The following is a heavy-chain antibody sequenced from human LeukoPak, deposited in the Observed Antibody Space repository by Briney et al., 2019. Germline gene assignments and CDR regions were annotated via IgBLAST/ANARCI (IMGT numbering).Heavy chain of an antibody. J-gene: IGHJ4*02. CDR1: GGSFSGYY. CDR3: ARHSASYYDFDY. Sequence: PSETLSLTCAVYGGSFSGYYWSWIRQPPGKGLEWIGYICTSGSTNYNPSLRGRVTISVDTSNNQFSLKLSSVTAADTAVYFCARHSASYYDFDYWGQGTLVTVSS. D-gene: IGHD2-2*01. CDR2: ICTSGST. V-gene: IGHV4-4*09.